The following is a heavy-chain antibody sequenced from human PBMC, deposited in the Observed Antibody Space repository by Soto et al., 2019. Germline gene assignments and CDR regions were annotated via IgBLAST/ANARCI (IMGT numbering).Heavy chain of an antibody. CDR3: ARGPTIFGVGVDAFDI. D-gene: IGHD3-3*01. CDR2: ISGSGDFT. CDR1: RFTLSSYA. J-gene: IGHJ3*02. V-gene: IGHV3-23*01. Sequence: EVQMLESGGGLVQPGGSLRLSCATSRFTLSSYALSWVRQSPGKGLEWVSGISGSGDFTFDADSVRGRFTISRDNSMNTLYLQMNSLRLEDTAVYYCARGPTIFGVGVDAFDIWGQGTMATVSS.